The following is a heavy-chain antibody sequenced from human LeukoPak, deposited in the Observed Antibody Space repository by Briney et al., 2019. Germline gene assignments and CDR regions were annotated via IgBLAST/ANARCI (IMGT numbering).Heavy chain of an antibody. J-gene: IGHJ3*02. V-gene: IGHV4-38-2*02. CDR3: AREYCSGGSCYSDDAFEI. CDR1: DSSISSANY. CDR2: IYHSGST. D-gene: IGHD2-15*01. Sequence: EPSESLSLTCTVSDSSISSANYWGWIRQPPGKGRECIGSIYHSGSTFYNPSLKRRVTISVDTCKTQFSPKLSSVTAADTAVYYCAREYCSGGSCYSDDAFEIWGQGTMVTVSS.